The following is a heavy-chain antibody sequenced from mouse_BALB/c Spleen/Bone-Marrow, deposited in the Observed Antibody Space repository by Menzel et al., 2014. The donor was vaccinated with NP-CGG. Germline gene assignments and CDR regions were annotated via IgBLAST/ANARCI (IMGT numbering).Heavy chain of an antibody. CDR3: ERRRWGAMDY. D-gene: IGHD1-1*02. Sequence: VQLQQSGAEHVMPGASVKMSCKASGYTFTDYWMHWVKQRPGQGLEWIGAIDTSDSYTSYNQKFKGKATLTVDESTSTAYMQLSNLASEVSAVYYCERRRWGAMDYWGQGTPVTVSS. CDR1: GYTFTDYW. V-gene: IGHV1-69*01. CDR2: IDTSDSYT. J-gene: IGHJ4*01.